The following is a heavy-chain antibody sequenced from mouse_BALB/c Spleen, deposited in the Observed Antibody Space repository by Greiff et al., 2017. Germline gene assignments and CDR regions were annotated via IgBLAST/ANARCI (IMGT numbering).Heavy chain of an antibody. J-gene: IGHJ2*01. V-gene: IGHV3-6*02. CDR1: GYSITSGYY. D-gene: IGHD1-1*02. CDR3: ARDGNYLDY. Sequence: QLQESGPGLVKPSQSLSLTCSVTGYSITSGYYWNWIRQFPGNKLEWMGYISYDGSNNYNPSLKNRISITRDTSKNQFFLKLNSVTTEDTATYYCARDGNYLDYWGQGTTLTVSS. CDR2: ISYDGSN.